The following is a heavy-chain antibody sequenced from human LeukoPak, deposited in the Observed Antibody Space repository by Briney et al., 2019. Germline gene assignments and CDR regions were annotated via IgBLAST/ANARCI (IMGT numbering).Heavy chain of an antibody. CDR2: ISAYNGNT. CDR3: ATVVPAAPPGGYYYMDV. CDR1: GYTFTSYG. J-gene: IGHJ6*03. Sequence: GASVKVSCKASGYTFTSYGISWVRQAPGQGLEWMGWISAYNGNTNYAQKLQGRVTMTTDTYTSTAYMELRSLRSDDTAVYYCATVVPAAPPGGYYYMDVWGKGTTVTVSS. D-gene: IGHD2-2*01. V-gene: IGHV1-18*01.